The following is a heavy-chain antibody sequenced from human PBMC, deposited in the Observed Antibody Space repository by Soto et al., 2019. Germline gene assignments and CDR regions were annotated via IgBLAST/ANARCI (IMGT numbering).Heavy chain of an antibody. D-gene: IGHD2-2*01. CDR1: GGTFSSYT. CDR3: ARGGCSRTSCGGFDY. J-gene: IGHJ4*02. CDR2: IIPILGIA. Sequence: QVQLVQSGAEVKKPGSSVKVSCKASGGTFSSYTISWVRQAPGQGLEWMGRIIPILGIANYAQKFQGRVTIXXDXSXXTAYMGLSSLRSEDTAVYYCARGGCSRTSCGGFDYWGQGTLVTVSS. V-gene: IGHV1-69*02.